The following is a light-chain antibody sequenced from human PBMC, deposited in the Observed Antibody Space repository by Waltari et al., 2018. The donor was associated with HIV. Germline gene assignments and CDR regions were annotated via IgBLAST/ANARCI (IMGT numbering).Light chain of an antibody. V-gene: IGLV2-23*02. CDR3: CSYAGSSTLL. J-gene: IGLJ2*01. CDR1: SSDVGSSNL. Sequence: SALTQPAPVSGPPGKSITISCTGTSSDVGSSNLVSCYQHHPGKAPKLMICEFSKRPSGVSNRFSGSKSGNTASLTISGLQAEDEADYYCCSYAGSSTLLFGGGTKLTVL. CDR2: EFS.